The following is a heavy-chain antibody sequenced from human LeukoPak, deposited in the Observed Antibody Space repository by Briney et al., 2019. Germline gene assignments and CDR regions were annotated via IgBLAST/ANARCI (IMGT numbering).Heavy chain of an antibody. CDR3: AKAHNIVLMVYAIDY. D-gene: IGHD2-8*01. J-gene: IGHJ4*02. Sequence: GGSLRLSCAASGFTFSSYAMSWARQAPGKGLEWVSAISGSGGSTYYADSVKGRFTISRDNSKNTLYLQMNSLRAEDTAVYYCAKAHNIVLMVYAIDYWGQGTLVTVSS. CDR1: GFTFSSYA. CDR2: ISGSGGST. V-gene: IGHV3-23*01.